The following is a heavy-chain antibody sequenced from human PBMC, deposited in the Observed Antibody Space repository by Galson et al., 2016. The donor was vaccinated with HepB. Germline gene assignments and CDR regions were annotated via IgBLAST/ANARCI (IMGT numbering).Heavy chain of an antibody. CDR3: ATSGNYFLSPFDY. CDR2: ISGSSTYT. Sequence: SLRLSCAVSGLSFSDYYMGWIRQAPGKGLEWVSYISGSSTYTNHGDSMKGRFTISRDNAKNSAYLQMNSLRAEDTAVYYCATSGNYFLSPFDYWGQGALVTVSS. CDR1: GLSFSDYY. D-gene: IGHD3-22*01. J-gene: IGHJ4*02. V-gene: IGHV3-11*03.